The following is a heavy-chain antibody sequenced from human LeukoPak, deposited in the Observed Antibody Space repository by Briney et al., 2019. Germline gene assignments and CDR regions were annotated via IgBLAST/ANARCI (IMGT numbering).Heavy chain of an antibody. CDR3: ARRSGHYYDSSGYYHENAFDI. CDR2: IKQDGSER. V-gene: IGHV3-7*01. D-gene: IGHD3-22*01. CDR1: GFTFSSYW. J-gene: IGHJ3*02. Sequence: GGSLRLSCAASGFTFSSYWMSWVRLAPGKGLEWVANIKQDGSERYYVDSVKGRFTISRDNAKNSLYLQMISLRVEDTAVYYCARRSGHYYDSSGYYHENAFDIWGQGTMVTVSS.